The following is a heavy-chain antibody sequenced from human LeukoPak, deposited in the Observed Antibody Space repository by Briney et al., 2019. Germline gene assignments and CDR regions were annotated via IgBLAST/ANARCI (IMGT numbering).Heavy chain of an antibody. J-gene: IGHJ4*02. CDR2: INTNTGNP. V-gene: IGHV7-4-1*02. D-gene: IGHD2-2*01. CDR3: ARGPPVIVVVPAAKHKPFDY. Sequence: ASVKVSCKASGYTFTSYAMNWVRQAPGQGLEWMGWINTNTGNPTYAQGFTGRFVFSLDTSVSTAYLQISSLKAEDTAVYYCARGPPVIVVVPAAKHKPFDYWGQGTLVTVSS. CDR1: GYTFTSYA.